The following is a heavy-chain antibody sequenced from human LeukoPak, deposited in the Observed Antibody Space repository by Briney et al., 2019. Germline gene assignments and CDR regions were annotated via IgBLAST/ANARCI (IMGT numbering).Heavy chain of an antibody. J-gene: IGHJ5*02. V-gene: IGHV1-3*01. D-gene: IGHD2-15*01. CDR2: TNADDGNT. CDR1: GYISTTYA. CDR3: ARGIVVKPSPNWFDP. Sequence: GASVKVSCKTSGYISTTYAIHWVRQAAGRWLEWMGLTNADDGNTRYSQRFQGRVTITRDTSANTAYMELSSLRFEDTAVYYCARGIVVKPSPNWFDPWAREPRSPSPQ.